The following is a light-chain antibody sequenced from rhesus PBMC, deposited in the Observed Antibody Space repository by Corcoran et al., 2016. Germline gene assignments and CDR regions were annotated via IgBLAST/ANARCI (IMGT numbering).Light chain of an antibody. Sequence: DIQMTQSPSSLSASVGDRVTITCRASQGISGYLACYQQKQGKDTKLLLYKASTLQSGVPSRFSGSGSVTDFTLTISSLQTEDFATYYGRQRNSYPLTCGRGTKVEIK. CDR3: RQRNSYPLT. CDR2: KAS. V-gene: IGKV1-25*01. J-gene: IGKJ4*01. CDR1: QGISGY.